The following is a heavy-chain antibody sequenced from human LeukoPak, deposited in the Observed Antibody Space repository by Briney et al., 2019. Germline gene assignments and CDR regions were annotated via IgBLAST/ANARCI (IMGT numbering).Heavy chain of an antibody. Sequence: ASVKVSCKASGYTFTGYYMHWVRQAPGQGLEWMGWINPNSGGTNYAQKFQGRVTMTRDTSISTAYMELSRLRSDDTAVYYCARDLYSSGWLLFDYWGQGTLVTVSS. CDR2: INPNSGGT. CDR3: ARDLYSSGWLLFDY. J-gene: IGHJ4*02. CDR1: GYTFTGYY. D-gene: IGHD6-19*01. V-gene: IGHV1-2*02.